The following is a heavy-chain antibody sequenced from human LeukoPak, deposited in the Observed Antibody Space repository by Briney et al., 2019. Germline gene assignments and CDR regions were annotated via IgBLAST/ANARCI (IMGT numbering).Heavy chain of an antibody. CDR2: ISAYNGNT. CDR3: ARDYCSSTSCYTGGFDY. D-gene: IGHD2-2*02. V-gene: IGHV1-18*01. CDR1: GYTFTSYG. J-gene: IGHJ4*02. Sequence: GASVKVSCKASGYTFTSYGISWERQAPGQGLEWMGCISAYNGNTNYAQKLQGGVTMTTDTSTSTAYMELRSLRSDDTAVYYCARDYCSSTSCYTGGFDYWGQGTLVTASS.